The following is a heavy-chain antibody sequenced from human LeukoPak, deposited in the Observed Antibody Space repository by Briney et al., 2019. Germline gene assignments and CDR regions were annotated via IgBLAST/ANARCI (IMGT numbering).Heavy chain of an antibody. CDR1: GGSISPYY. D-gene: IGHD2-15*01. CDR2: IYYLGST. V-gene: IGHV4-59*08. J-gene: IGHJ4*02. CDR3: ARFRSAAPCDY. Sequence: PSETLSLTCNVTGGSISPYYWSWIRQPPAKGLEWIGYIYYLGSTTYNPPLTSRLTISVDPSQNHFSLNLNSVPAADTAVYYCARFRSAAPCDYWGQGPLVTVSS.